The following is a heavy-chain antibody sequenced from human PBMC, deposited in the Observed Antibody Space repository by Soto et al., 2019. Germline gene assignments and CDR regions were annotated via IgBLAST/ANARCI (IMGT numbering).Heavy chain of an antibody. CDR1: GYTFINFD. D-gene: IGHD6-13*01. CDR2: MNPGSGKT. V-gene: IGHV1-8*02. Sequence: PSVKVSCKASGYTFINFDISWVRQAAGQGLEWLGWMNPGSGKTGYASKFQGRVAMTRDASTGTSHLELSSLTSDDTAVYYCARMASAGTLNWFDPWGQGTLVTVSS. J-gene: IGHJ5*02. CDR3: ARMASAGTLNWFDP.